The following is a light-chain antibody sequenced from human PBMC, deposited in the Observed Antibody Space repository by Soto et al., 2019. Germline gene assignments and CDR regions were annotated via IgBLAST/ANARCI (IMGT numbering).Light chain of an antibody. Sequence: DIQMTQAPSSLSGSVGDGVTITCQASQDVGLYVNWYQQKPGIAPKLLIYAASSLQSGVPSRFSGSGSGTDFTLTISSLQPDDFATYYCQQTYATPITLGQGTRLEIK. V-gene: IGKV1-39*01. CDR1: QDVGLY. CDR2: AAS. CDR3: QQTYATPIT. J-gene: IGKJ5*01.